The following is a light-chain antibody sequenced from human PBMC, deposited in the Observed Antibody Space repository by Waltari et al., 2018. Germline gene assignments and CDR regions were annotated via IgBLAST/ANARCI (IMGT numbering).Light chain of an antibody. V-gene: IGKV3-15*01. CDR3: QHYNDWPGT. CDR2: AAS. J-gene: IGKJ2*01. CDR1: QNVDTN. Sequence: EIVMTQSPATLSVSPGERAILSCRASQNVDTNLAWYRQKPGQAPSLLIYAASTRATGVPARFSGSGSGTEFTLTITSLQSEDFAIFFCQHYNDWPGTFGQGTKLDIK.